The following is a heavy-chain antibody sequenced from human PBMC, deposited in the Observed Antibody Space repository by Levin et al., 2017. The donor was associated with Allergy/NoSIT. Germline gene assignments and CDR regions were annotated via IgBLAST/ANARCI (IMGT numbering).Heavy chain of an antibody. V-gene: IGHV5-51*01. CDR1: GYSFTSYW. CDR2: IYPDDSNT. D-gene: IGHD7-27*01. CDR3: ARQRGSLAGAFDI. J-gene: IGHJ3*02. Sequence: ASVKVSCEGSGYSFTSYWIAWVRQMPGKGLEYMGIIYPDDSNTKYSPSFQGQVTISAGKSISTAYLQWSSLKDSDTAMYFCARQRGSLAGAFDIWGQGTMVTVSS.